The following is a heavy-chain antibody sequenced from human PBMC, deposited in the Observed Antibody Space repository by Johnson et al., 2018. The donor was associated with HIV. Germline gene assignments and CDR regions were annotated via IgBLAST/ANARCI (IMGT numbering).Heavy chain of an antibody. CDR2: ISYDGSNK. CDR1: GFTFSSYS. Sequence: QVQLVESGGGVVQPGRSLRLSCAASGFTFSSYSMHWVRQAPGKGLEWVAVISYDGSNKYYVDSVKGRFTISRDNSKNTLYLYMNSLRAEDTAVYYCAKGGLRYFDWSQGDGFDIWGQGTMVTVSS. CDR3: AKGGLRYFDWSQGDGFDI. D-gene: IGHD3-9*01. V-gene: IGHV3-30*04. J-gene: IGHJ3*02.